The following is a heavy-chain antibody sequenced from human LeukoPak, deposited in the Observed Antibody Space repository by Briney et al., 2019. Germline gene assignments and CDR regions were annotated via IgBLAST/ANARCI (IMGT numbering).Heavy chain of an antibody. V-gene: IGHV1-46*01. D-gene: IGHD3-3*01. CDR1: GYTFTSYY. Sequence: ASVKVSCKTSGYTFTSYYIHWVRQAPGQGLEWMGVINPSGGTTSYAQKFQVRLTTTRDTSTSTVYMEMSSLSSEDTAVYYCARGTANFWSGYSSHFDYWGQGTLVTVSS. CDR3: ARGTANFWSGYSSHFDY. CDR2: INPSGGTT. J-gene: IGHJ4*02.